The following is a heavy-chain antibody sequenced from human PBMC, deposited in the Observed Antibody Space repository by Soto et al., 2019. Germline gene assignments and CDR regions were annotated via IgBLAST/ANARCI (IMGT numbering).Heavy chain of an antibody. CDR2: IYYSGST. V-gene: IGHV4-59*01. D-gene: IGHD3-10*01. CDR1: GGSISSYY. J-gene: IGHJ5*02. Sequence: QVQLQESGPGLVKPSETLSLTCTVSGGSISSYYWSWIRQPPGKGLEWIGYIYYSGSTNYNPSLKSQVTISVDTSKNQFSLKLSSVTAADTAVYYCARMYYYGSGSLNWFDPWGQGTLVTVSS. CDR3: ARMYYYGSGSLNWFDP.